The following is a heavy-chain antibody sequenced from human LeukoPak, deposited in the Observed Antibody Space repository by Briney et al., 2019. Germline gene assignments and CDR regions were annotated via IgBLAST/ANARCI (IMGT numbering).Heavy chain of an antibody. CDR2: INPNSGGT. D-gene: IGHD4-17*01. CDR1: GYTFSGYY. J-gene: IGHJ4*02. CDR3: ARERRGPDDYGPLGDLNFDY. Sequence: GASVKVSCKASGYTFSGYYMHWVRQAPGQGLEWMGWINPNSGGTNYAQKLQGRVTMTTDTSTSTAYMELRSLRSDDTAVYYCARERRGPDDYGPLGDLNFDYWGQGTLVTVSS. V-gene: IGHV1-2*02.